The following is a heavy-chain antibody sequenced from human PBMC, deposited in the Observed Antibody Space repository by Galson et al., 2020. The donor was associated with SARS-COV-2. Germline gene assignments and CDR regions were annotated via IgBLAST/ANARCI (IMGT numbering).Heavy chain of an antibody. D-gene: IGHD3-10*01. Sequence: SETLSLPCAVSGGSISSSNWWSWVRQPPGKGLEWIGEIYHSGSTNYNPSLKSRVTISVDKSKNQFSLKLSSVTAADTAVYYCARSDYGSGSYYNVFDYWGQGTLVTVSS. V-gene: IGHV4-4*02. CDR1: GGSISSSNW. CDR2: IYHSGST. CDR3: ARSDYGSGSYYNVFDY. J-gene: IGHJ4*02.